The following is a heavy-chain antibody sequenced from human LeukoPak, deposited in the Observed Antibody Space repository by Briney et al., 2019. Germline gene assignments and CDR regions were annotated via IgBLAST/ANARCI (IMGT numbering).Heavy chain of an antibody. J-gene: IGHJ6*02. CDR1: GFTFSSYG. Sequence: GGSVRLSCAASGFTFSSYGMHWVRQAPGKGLEWVAVIWYDGSNKYYADSVKGRFTSSRDNSKNTLYLQMNSLRAEDTAVYYCARANSGSYYSIGMDVWGQGTTVAVSS. CDR3: ARANSGSYYSIGMDV. V-gene: IGHV3-33*01. D-gene: IGHD1-26*01. CDR2: IWYDGSNK.